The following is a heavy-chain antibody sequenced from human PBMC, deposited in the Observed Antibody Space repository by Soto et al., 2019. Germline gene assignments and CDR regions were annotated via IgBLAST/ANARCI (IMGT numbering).Heavy chain of an antibody. J-gene: IGHJ6*03. V-gene: IGHV3-9*01. Sequence: GGSLRLSCAASGFTFDDYAMHWVRQAPGKGLEWVSGISWNSGSIGYADSVKGRFTISRDNAKNSLYLQMNSLRAEDTALYYCAKDKLYYASGSSYYYYMDVWGKGTTVTVSS. CDR1: GFTFDDYA. CDR2: ISWNSGSI. CDR3: AKDKLYYASGSSYYYYMDV. D-gene: IGHD3-10*01.